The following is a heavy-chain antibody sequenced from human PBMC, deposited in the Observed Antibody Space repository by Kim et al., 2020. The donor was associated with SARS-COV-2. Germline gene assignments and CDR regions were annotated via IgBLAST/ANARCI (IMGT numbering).Heavy chain of an antibody. D-gene: IGHD2-15*01. V-gene: IGHV4-59*08. CDR1: GGSISSYY. CDR2: IYYSGST. CDR3: ARQRGAGLLYFYYYGMDV. Sequence: SETLSLTCTVSGGSISSYYWSWIRQPPGKGLEWIGYIYYSGSTTYNPSLKSRVTISVDTSKNQFSLMLSSVTAADTAVYYCARQRGAGLLYFYYYGMDV. J-gene: IGHJ6*01.